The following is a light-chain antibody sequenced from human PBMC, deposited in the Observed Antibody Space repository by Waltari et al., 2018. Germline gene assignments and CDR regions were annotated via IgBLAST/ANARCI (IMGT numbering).Light chain of an antibody. CDR3: QQSSSTPPWT. Sequence: DIQMTQSPSSLSASVGDRVTLTCRASQSISSYLNWYQQKPGKAPKLLIYGASSLQSGVPSRFSGSGSGTDFTLTISSLQPEDFATYYCQQSSSTPPWTFGQGTKVEI. J-gene: IGKJ1*01. CDR1: QSISSY. CDR2: GAS. V-gene: IGKV1-39*01.